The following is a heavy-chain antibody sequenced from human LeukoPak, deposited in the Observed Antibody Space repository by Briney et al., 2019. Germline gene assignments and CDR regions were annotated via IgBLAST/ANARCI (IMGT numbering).Heavy chain of an antibody. CDR2: ISAYNGNT. CDR3: ARDPGYIVATYYFDY. D-gene: IGHD5-12*01. Sequence: ASVKVSCKASGYTFTSYGISWVRQAPGQGLEWMGWISAYNGNTNYAQKLQGRVTMTTDTSTSTAYMELRSLRSDDTAVYYCARDPGYIVATYYFDYWGQGTLVTVSS. CDR1: GYTFTSYG. J-gene: IGHJ4*02. V-gene: IGHV1-18*01.